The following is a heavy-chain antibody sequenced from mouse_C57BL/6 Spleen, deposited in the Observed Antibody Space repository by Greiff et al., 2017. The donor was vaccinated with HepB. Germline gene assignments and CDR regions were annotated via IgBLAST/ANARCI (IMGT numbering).Heavy chain of an antibody. Sequence: QVQLQQPGAELVKPGASVKLSCKASGYTFTSYWMHWVKQRPGRGLEWIGRIDPNSGGTKYNEKFKSKATLTVDKPTSTAYMQLSSLTSEDSAVYYCAREMGLYYGSLWYFDVWGKRTTVTVSS. D-gene: IGHD2-2*01. V-gene: IGHV1-72*01. CDR1: GYTFTSYW. J-gene: IGHJ1*03. CDR2: IDPNSGGT. CDR3: AREMGLYYGSLWYFDV.